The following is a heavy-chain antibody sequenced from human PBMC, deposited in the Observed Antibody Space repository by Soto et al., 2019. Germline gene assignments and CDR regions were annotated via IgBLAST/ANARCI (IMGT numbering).Heavy chain of an antibody. V-gene: IGHV1-18*01. Sequence: QVQLVQSGAEMKNPGTSVKVSCKAAGYTFSNYGISLVRQAPGQGFEWMGWISAYNGDTYYAQRLQARVTLTTDTSTSTAYMEVRSLTSDDTAVYYCARDYGNSWIEGDLVDHWGQGTLVTVSS. D-gene: IGHD6-13*01. CDR2: ISAYNGDT. CDR3: ARDYGNSWIEGDLVDH. CDR1: GYTFSNYG. J-gene: IGHJ4*02.